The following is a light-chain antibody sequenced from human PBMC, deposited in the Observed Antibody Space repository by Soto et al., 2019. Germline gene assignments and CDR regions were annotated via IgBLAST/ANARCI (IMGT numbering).Light chain of an antibody. CDR3: QQSYSTPIT. CDR1: QDISNY. V-gene: IGKV1-39*01. CDR2: DAS. J-gene: IGKJ5*01. Sequence: DIQMTQSPSSLSASVGDRVTITCQASQDISNYLNWYQQKLGKAPKLLIYDASSLQSGVPSRFSGSGSGADFILTISSLQSEDFATYYCQQSYSTPITFGQGTRLEIK.